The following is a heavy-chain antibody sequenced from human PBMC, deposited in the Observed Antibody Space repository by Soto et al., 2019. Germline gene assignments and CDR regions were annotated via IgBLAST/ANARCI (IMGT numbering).Heavy chain of an antibody. CDR1: GFTFSSYA. CDR3: ARDRGRTTMIEPPGDY. V-gene: IGHV3-30-3*01. Sequence: QVQLVESGGGVVQPGRSLRLSCAASGFTFSSYAMHWVRQAPGKGLEWVAVISYDGSNKYYADSVKGRFTISRDNSKNTLYLQMNSLRAEDTAVYYCARDRGRTTMIEPPGDYWGQGTLVTVSS. D-gene: IGHD3-22*01. CDR2: ISYDGSNK. J-gene: IGHJ4*02.